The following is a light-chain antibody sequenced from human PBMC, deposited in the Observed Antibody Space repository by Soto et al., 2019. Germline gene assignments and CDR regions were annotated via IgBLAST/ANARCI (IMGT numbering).Light chain of an antibody. V-gene: IGLV4-69*01. CDR3: QTWSTDIRV. Sequence: QSVLTQPPSASASLGASVKLTCTLSSGHNSYAIAWHQQQPEKGPRYLVKLNSDGSHSKGDGIPDRFSGSSSGAERYLTISSLQSEDEADYYCQTWSTDIRVFGGGTKLTVL. CDR1: SGHNSYA. J-gene: IGLJ3*02. CDR2: LNSDGSH.